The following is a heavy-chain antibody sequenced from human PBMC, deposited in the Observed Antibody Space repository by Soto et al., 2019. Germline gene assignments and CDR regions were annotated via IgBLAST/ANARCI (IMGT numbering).Heavy chain of an antibody. D-gene: IGHD3-16*02. CDR2: ISPYTGNT. CDR1: GYIFVNYG. J-gene: IGHJ6*02. Sequence: QVQLVQSGEEMKKPGASVKVSCKASGYIFVNYGIAWVRQAPGQGLEWMGWISPYTGNTHSATKVQGRLTMTTDTSTSTAYMDLGSLTSDDTAVYYCVLVDNFVTPTPQDVWGQGTTVTVSS. V-gene: IGHV1-18*01. CDR3: VLVDNFVTPTPQDV.